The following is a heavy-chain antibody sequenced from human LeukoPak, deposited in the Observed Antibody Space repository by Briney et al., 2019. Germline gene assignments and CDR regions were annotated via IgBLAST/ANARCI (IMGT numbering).Heavy chain of an antibody. D-gene: IGHD2-2*01. Sequence: GASVNVSCKASGYSFSNYGLNWVRQVPGQGLEWMGRIAAYCGNTNYAHKFQGRVTMTTDTSTNTAYLELKTLTSDDTAIYYCARGAEGGTSMRNRYYYYYMDVWGKGIAVTVSS. CDR3: ARGAEGGTSMRNRYYYYYMDV. V-gene: IGHV1-18*01. J-gene: IGHJ6*03. CDR2: IAAYCGNT. CDR1: GYSFSNYG.